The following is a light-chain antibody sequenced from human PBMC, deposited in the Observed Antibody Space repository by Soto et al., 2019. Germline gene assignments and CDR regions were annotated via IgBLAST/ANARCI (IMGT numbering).Light chain of an antibody. CDR2: DVS. Sequence: QSVLTQPASVSGSPGQSITISCTGTSSDVGGYNYVSWYQQHPGKAPKLMIYDVSHRPSGVSNRFSGSKSGTTASLTISGLQAEDEDDYYYSSYTSRSTLTVFGAGTKLTVL. CDR1: SSDVGGYNY. CDR3: SSYTSRSTLTV. J-gene: IGLJ2*01. V-gene: IGLV2-14*01.